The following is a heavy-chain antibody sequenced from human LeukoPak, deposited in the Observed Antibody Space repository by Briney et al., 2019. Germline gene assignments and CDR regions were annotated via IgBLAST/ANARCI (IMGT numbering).Heavy chain of an antibody. V-gene: IGHV4-34*01. CDR3: ARGTYYDFWSGYYMMYYFDY. J-gene: IGHJ4*02. Sequence: SETLSLTCAVYGGSFSGYYWSWIRQPPGEGLEWIGEINHSGSTNYNPSLKSRVTISVDTSKNQFSLKLSSVTAADTAVYYCARGTYYDFWSGYYMMYYFDYWGQGTLVTVSS. CDR1: GGSFSGYY. CDR2: INHSGST. D-gene: IGHD3-3*01.